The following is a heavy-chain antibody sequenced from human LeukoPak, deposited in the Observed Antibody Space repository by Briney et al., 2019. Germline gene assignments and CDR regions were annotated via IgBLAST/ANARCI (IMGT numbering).Heavy chain of an antibody. CDR1: GFTFSGSA. Sequence: GGSLRLSCAVSGFTFSGSAMHWVRQASGKGLEWVSYITNNGRKTYYADSMKGRFTISRDNAKNSLFLQMNSLRAEDTALYYCARAGMDGRGYYQGFDYWGQGTLVTVSS. D-gene: IGHD3-22*01. V-gene: IGHV3-21*05. CDR2: ITNNGRKT. CDR3: ARAGMDGRGYYQGFDY. J-gene: IGHJ4*02.